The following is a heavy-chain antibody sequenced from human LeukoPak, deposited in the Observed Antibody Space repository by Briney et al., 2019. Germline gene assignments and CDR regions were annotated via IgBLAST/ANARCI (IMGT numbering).Heavy chain of an antibody. D-gene: IGHD2-8*01. J-gene: IGHJ3*02. Sequence: SETLSLTCTVAGVSVTIYQWYWIRQPPGQGLEWIGYTQSDGITDYNPSLKSRVLISKDTSKNETSLRLSSVTAADTALYYCATNAGPVPHDAFDIWGQGTIVTVSS. CDR1: GVSVTIYQ. CDR2: TQSDGIT. V-gene: IGHV4-4*08. CDR3: ATNAGPVPHDAFDI.